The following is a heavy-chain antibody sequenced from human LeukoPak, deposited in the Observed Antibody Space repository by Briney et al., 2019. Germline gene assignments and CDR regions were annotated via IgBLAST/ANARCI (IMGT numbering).Heavy chain of an antibody. CDR1: GYTFISHA. V-gene: IGHV1-18*01. Sequence: ASVKVSCKASGYTFISHAISWVRQAPGQGLEWMGWISAYNGNTNYAQKVQGRVTMTTDTSTSPAYMELRSLRSDDTAVYYCARLISDILCSDTSCYEYYYYYVMDVWGQGTTVTVSS. D-gene: IGHD2-2*01. CDR2: ISAYNGNT. CDR3: ARLISDILCSDTSCYEYYYYYVMDV. J-gene: IGHJ6*02.